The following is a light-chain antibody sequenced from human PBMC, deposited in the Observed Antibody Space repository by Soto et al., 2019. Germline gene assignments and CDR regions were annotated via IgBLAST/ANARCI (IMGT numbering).Light chain of an antibody. J-gene: IGKJ1*01. CDR3: QQDNSLWT. CDR2: KAS. Sequence: DIQMTQSPSTLSASVGDRVTITCRASQSISSWLAWYQQEPGKAPKLLIYKASSLESGVPSRFSGSGSGTEFTLTISSLQPDDFATYYCQQDNSLWTFGQGTKVEIK. V-gene: IGKV1-5*03. CDR1: QSISSW.